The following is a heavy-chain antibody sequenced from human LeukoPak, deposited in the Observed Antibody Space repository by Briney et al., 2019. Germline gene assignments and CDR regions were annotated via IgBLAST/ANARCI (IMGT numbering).Heavy chain of an antibody. CDR3: VRDNDRWSFDI. D-gene: IGHD1-1*01. Sequence: GGSLRLSCVASGLTLSNYWMHWVRQDPGKGLMWVSRIKGDGTYTNSADSVKGRFTISRDNAKNTLYLQLNTLRVEDTAVYYCVRDNDRWSFDIWGQGTVVTVSS. V-gene: IGHV3-74*01. J-gene: IGHJ3*02. CDR2: IKGDGTYT. CDR1: GLTLSNYW.